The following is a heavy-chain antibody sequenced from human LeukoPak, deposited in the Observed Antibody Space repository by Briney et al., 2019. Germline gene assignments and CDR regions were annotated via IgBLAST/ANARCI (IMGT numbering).Heavy chain of an antibody. D-gene: IGHD3-22*01. CDR1: GFTFSSYA. CDR2: FTHIGGST. Sequence: GGSQRLSCAASGFTFSSYAMSWVRQAPGKGLEWVSTFTHIGGSTYYADSVKGRFTISRDDSKNTLFLQMNTLRAEDTAVYYCAKDYLLGYYDSTGYYGPLDYWGQGTLVTVSS. CDR3: AKDYLLGYYDSTGYYGPLDY. V-gene: IGHV3-23*01. J-gene: IGHJ4*02.